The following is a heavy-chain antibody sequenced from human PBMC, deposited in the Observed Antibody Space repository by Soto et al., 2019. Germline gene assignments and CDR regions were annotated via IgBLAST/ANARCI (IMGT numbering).Heavy chain of an antibody. CDR2: ISYDGSRK. Sequence: QVQLVESGGGVVQPGRSLRLSCAASGFSFSTYGMHWVRQAPGKGLEWVAIISYDGSRKHYVDSIRGRFTISRDNSVNTGYLQMNSLGAEDTAVYICAKDLHAGRDNYHYGADDSGQGILVTVSS. D-gene: IGHD3-3*01. V-gene: IGHV3-30*18. CDR1: GFSFSTYG. J-gene: IGHJ4*02. CDR3: AKDLHAGRDNYHYGADD.